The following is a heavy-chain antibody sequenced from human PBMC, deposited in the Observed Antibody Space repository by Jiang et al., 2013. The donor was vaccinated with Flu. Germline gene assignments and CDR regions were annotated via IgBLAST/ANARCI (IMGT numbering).Heavy chain of an antibody. CDR1: GFTFSSYE. Sequence: AASGFTFSSYEMNWVRQAPGRGVEWVSYISSSGSTIYYADSVKGRFTISRDNAKNSLYLQMNSLRAEDTAVYYCARAPGGGVGERPFDYWGRGTLVTVSS. D-gene: IGHD3-16*01. CDR3: ARAPGGGVGERPFDY. V-gene: IGHV3-48*03. CDR2: ISSSGSTI. J-gene: IGHJ4*02.